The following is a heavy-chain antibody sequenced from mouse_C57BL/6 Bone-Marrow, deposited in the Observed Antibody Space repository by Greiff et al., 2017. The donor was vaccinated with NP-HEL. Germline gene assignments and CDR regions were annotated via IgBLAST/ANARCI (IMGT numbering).Heavy chain of an antibody. CDR1: GYTFTSYW. CDR3: ARSYYYGSPYWYFDV. CDR2: ITPSNGGT. V-gene: IGHV1-53*01. Sequence: VQLQQPGTELVKPGASVKLSCKASGYTFTSYWMHWVKQRPGQGLEWIGNITPSNGGTNYNETFKSKATLTVDKSSSTAYMQLRSLTSEDSAVYYCARSYYYGSPYWYFDVWGTGTTVTVSS. D-gene: IGHD1-1*01. J-gene: IGHJ1*03.